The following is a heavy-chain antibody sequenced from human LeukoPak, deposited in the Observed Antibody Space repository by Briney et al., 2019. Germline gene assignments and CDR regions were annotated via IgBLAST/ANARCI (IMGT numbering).Heavy chain of an antibody. CDR1: GYSISNRYY. CDR2: IYHSGST. J-gene: IGHJ5*02. D-gene: IGHD2-2*03. Sequence: SETLSLTCTVSGYSISNRYYWGWIRQPPGKGLEWIGSIYHSGSTDYNASPKSRVTISVDTSKNQFSLKLSSVTAADTAVYYCARRTGYCSSTSCSRTKNWFDPWGQGTLVTVSS. CDR3: ARRTGYCSSTSCSRTKNWFDP. V-gene: IGHV4-38-2*02.